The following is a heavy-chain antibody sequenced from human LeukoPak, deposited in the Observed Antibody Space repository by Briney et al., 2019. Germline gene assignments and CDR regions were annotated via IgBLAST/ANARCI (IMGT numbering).Heavy chain of an antibody. Sequence: GGSLRLSCAASEFTVSNNYMTWVRQAPGKGLEWVSFIYGGGKTYYADSVKGRFTISRDDSKNTLYLQMNSLRAEDTAVYNCARDKALYCTTTNCYSGGWFDPWGQGTLVTVSS. CDR3: ARDKALYCTTTNCYSGGWFDP. CDR2: IYGGGKT. CDR1: EFTVSNNY. D-gene: IGHD2-2*02. V-gene: IGHV3-66*01. J-gene: IGHJ5*02.